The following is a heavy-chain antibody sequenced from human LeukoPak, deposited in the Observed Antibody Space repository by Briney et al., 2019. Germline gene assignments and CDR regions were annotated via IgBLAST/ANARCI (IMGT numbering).Heavy chain of an antibody. CDR2: IIPIFGTA. CDR3: ARATYGDYADY. V-gene: IGHV1-69*13. Sequence: SVKVSCKASGYTFTSYAISWVRQAPGQGLEWMGGIIPIFGTANYAQKFQGRVTITADESTSTAYMELSSLRSEDTAVYYCARATYGDYADYWGQGTLVTVSS. D-gene: IGHD4-17*01. CDR1: GYTFTSYA. J-gene: IGHJ4*02.